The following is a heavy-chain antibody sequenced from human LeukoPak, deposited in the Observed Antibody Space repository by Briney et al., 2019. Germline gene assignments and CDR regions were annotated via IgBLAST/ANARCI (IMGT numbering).Heavy chain of an antibody. CDR2: FYYSGST. D-gene: IGHD3-9*01. CDR1: GGSISSYY. CDR3: ARDGGSNYDTLTGYPRGVNWFDP. Sequence: SETLSLTCSVSGGSISSYYWSWIRQPPGKGLEWIGYFYYSGSTNYNPSLKGRVTISVDTSKNQFSLKLRSVTAADTAVYYCARDGGSNYDTLTGYPRGVNWFDPWGQGTLVTVSS. J-gene: IGHJ5*02. V-gene: IGHV4-59*01.